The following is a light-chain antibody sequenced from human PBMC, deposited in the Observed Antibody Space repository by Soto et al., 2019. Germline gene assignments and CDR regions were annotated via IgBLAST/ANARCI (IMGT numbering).Light chain of an antibody. V-gene: IGKV3-20*01. CDR1: QSISSSY. Sequence: EIVLTQSPGTLSLSPGERATLSCRASQSISSSYLAWYQQKPGQAPRLLVYGASSRATGIPDRFSGSGSGTDFTFTISRLEPEDFALYYCQQYSSTFWTFGQGTKVEIK. CDR2: GAS. CDR3: QQYSSTFWT. J-gene: IGKJ1*01.